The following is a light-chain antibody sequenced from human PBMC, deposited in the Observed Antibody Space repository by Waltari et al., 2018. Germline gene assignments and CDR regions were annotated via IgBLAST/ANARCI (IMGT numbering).Light chain of an antibody. J-gene: IGKJ2*01. CDR2: KVS. V-gene: IGKV2-30*01. Sequence: DVVLTQSPLSLSVTLGQSASVSRRSSQSLAFSDGKTYLNWFHQRPGQSPRRLIYKVSNRGSGVPDRISGSGSGTDFALKISRVEAEDVGVYYCMEGAQWYTFGQGTKLEIK. CDR3: MEGAQWYT. CDR1: QSLAFSDGKTY.